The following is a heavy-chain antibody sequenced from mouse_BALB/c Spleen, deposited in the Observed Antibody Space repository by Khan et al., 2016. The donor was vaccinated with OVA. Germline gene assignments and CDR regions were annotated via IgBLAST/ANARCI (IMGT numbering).Heavy chain of an antibody. Sequence: EVKLLESGPGLVKPSQSLSLTCTVTGYSITTDYAWNWIRQFPGNKLEWMGFISYSGNTKYYPSLKSRISITRDTSKNQFFLQLKSVTTEDTARYYCARVYGGDFDYWGQGTTLTVSS. CDR3: ARVYGGDFDY. V-gene: IGHV3-2*02. CDR1: GYSITTDYA. D-gene: IGHD1-1*01. J-gene: IGHJ2*01. CDR2: ISYSGNT.